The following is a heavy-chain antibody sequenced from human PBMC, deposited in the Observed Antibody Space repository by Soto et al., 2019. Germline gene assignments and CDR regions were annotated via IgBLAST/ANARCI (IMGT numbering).Heavy chain of an antibody. Sequence: GGSLRLSCAASGFTVSSNYMSWVRQAPVKGLEWASVIYSGGSTYYADSVKGRFTISRDNSKNTLYLQMNSLRAEDTAVYYCARDNMYDSSGYYYYGMDVWGKGTTVTVSS. CDR1: GFTVSSNY. CDR3: ARDNMYDSSGYYYYGMDV. V-gene: IGHV3-53*01. CDR2: IYSGGST. J-gene: IGHJ6*04. D-gene: IGHD3-22*01.